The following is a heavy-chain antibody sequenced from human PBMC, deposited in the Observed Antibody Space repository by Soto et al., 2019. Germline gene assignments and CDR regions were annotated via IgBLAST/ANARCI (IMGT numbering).Heavy chain of an antibody. D-gene: IGHD2-15*01. V-gene: IGHV3-30*03. CDR3: ASHGYCYGGSCYGMDA. CDR1: GFTFSKFG. Sequence: PGGSLRLSCATSGFTFSKFGMHWVRQAPGKGLEWVAVISHDGSNKEYVDSVKGRFSISRDNPKNTVYLQMNSLRGEDTAVYYCASHGYCYGGSCYGMDAWGQGTTVTVSS. CDR2: ISHDGSNK. J-gene: IGHJ6*02.